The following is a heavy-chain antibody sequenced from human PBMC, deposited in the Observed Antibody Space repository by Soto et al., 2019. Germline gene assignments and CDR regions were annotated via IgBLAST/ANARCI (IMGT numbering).Heavy chain of an antibody. V-gene: IGHV1-2*02. CDR1: GYTFSDYY. CDR3: ARNYYDSSDRDYLDY. CDR2: ISPKSGGA. D-gene: IGHD3-22*01. J-gene: IGHJ4*02. Sequence: ASVKVSCKAGGYTFSDYYIQWVRQAPGQGLEYMGWISPKSGGAAYAPKFQGRVTMTRDTSITTAYMELSRLRSDDTAVYYCARNYYDSSDRDYLDYWGQGTPVTVSS.